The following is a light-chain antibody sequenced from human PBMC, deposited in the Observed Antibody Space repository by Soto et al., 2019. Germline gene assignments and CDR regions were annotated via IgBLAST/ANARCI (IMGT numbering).Light chain of an antibody. CDR3: QQCATSPLT. Sequence: EIVLTQSPGTLSLSPGERATLSCRASQSVTKNYLAWYQQKPSQAPRLLIDDASRRATGIPDRFSGSGSGTDFTLTISRLEPEDSAVYYCQQCATSPLTFGQGTKVEIK. V-gene: IGKV3-20*01. CDR2: DAS. J-gene: IGKJ1*01. CDR1: QSVTKNY.